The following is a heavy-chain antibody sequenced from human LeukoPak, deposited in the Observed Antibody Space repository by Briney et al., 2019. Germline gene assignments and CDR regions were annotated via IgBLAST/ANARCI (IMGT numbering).Heavy chain of an antibody. V-gene: IGHV3-21*01. J-gene: IGHJ6*04. CDR3: ARGAPPNYDFWSGPPADV. CDR1: GFTFSSYS. Sequence: GGSLRLSCAASGFTFSSYSMNWVRQAPGKGLEWVSSISSSSSYIYYADSVKGRFTISRDNAKNSLYLQMNSLRAEDTAVYYCARGAPPNYDFWSGPPADVWGKGTTVTVSS. CDR2: ISSSSSYI. D-gene: IGHD3-3*01.